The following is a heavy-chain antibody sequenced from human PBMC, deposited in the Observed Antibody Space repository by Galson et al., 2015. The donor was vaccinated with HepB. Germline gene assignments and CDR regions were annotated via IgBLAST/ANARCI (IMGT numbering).Heavy chain of an antibody. V-gene: IGHV3-23*01. CDR3: AKDLDSGSYQHDY. D-gene: IGHD1-26*01. Sequence: SLRLSCAASGFTFSSYAMSWVRQAPGKGLEWVSAISGSGGSTYYADSVKGRFTISRDNSKNTLYLQMNSLRAEDTAVYYCAKDLDSGSYQHDYWGQGTLVTVSS. J-gene: IGHJ4*02. CDR1: GFTFSSYA. CDR2: ISGSGGST.